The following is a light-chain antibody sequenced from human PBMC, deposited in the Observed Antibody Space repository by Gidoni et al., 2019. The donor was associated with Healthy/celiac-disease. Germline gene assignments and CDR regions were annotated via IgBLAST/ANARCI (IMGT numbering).Light chain of an antibody. CDR2: GAS. Sequence: PGERVTLSCRASQSVSSSYLTWYQQKPGQAPRLLIYGASTRATSTPARFSGSGSGTDFTLTISSLQPEDFAVYCCQQDYNLPLXXXTKLEIK. V-gene: IGKV3D-7*01. J-gene: IGKJ2*01. CDR3: QQDYNLP. CDR1: QSVSSSY.